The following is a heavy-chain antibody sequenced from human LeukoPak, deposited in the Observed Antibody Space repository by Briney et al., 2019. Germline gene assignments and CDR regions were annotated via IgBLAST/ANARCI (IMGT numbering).Heavy chain of an antibody. D-gene: IGHD6-25*01. CDR3: ARGRPDY. Sequence: GASVKVSCKASGYSFTDYYMHWVRQAAGQGLEWMGWINPNNGDSNYAQKFQGRVTVTRDTSISTPYMEQSSLRSDDTAVYYCARGRPDYWGQGTLVTVSS. CDR1: GYSFTDYY. CDR2: INPNNGDS. V-gene: IGHV1-2*02. J-gene: IGHJ4*02.